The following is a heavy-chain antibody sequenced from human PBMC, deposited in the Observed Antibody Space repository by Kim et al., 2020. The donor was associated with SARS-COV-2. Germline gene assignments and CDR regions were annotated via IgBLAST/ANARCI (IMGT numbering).Heavy chain of an antibody. Sequence: IHSGTTTYNPSLKSRVTISLDTSKNQFSLKLSSVTAADTAVYYCARPFDYWGQGTLVTVSS. V-gene: IGHV4-34*12. CDR3: ARPFDY. CDR2: IHSGTT. J-gene: IGHJ4*02.